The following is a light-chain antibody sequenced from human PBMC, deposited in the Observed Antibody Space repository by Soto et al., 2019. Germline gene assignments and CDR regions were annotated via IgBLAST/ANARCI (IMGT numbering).Light chain of an antibody. J-gene: IGKJ2*01. CDR2: GAS. CDR1: QSVSSSY. V-gene: IGKV3-20*01. Sequence: EIVLTQSPGTLSLSPGERATLSCRASQSVSSSYLAWYQQKPGQAPRLLIYGASSRATGIQDRFSGSGSGTDYTLTISILEPEDVAGYYCQQYGSTPYPFGQGTKLEIK. CDR3: QQYGSTPYP.